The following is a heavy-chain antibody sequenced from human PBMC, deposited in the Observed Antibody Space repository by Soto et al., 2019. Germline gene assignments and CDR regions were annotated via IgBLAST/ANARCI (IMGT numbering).Heavy chain of an antibody. CDR1: GGSFSGYY. CDR3: ARLRTPRITMVRPYYYYGMDV. V-gene: IGHV4-34*01. D-gene: IGHD3-10*01. CDR2: INHSGST. J-gene: IGHJ6*02. Sequence: ETLSLTCAVYGGSFSGYYWSWIRQPPGKGLEWIGEINHSGSTNYNPSLESRVTISVDTSKNQFSLKLSSVTAADTAVYYCARLRTPRITMVRPYYYYGMDVWGQGTTVTVSS.